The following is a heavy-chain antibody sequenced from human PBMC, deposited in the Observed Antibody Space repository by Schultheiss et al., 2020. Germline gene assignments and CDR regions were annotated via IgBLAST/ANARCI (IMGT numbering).Heavy chain of an antibody. CDR3: ARGRPSPDYYGSGSNWFDP. CDR2: INHSGST. V-gene: IGHV4-34*01. CDR1: GGSFSGYY. J-gene: IGHJ5*02. D-gene: IGHD3-10*01. Sequence: SQTLSRTCAVYGGSFSGYYWSWIRQPPGKGLEWIGEINHSGSTNYNPSLKSRVTISVDTSKNQFSLKLSSVTAADTAVYYCARGRPSPDYYGSGSNWFDPWGQGTLVTVSS.